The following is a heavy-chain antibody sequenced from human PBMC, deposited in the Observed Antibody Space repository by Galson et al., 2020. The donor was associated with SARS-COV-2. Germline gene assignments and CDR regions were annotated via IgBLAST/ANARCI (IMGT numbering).Heavy chain of an antibody. D-gene: IGHD2-8*02. Sequence: GESLKISCAASGFPFSSYGMHWVRQAPAKGLERVTFIRYDGSNKYYADSVKGRFTISRDNSKNTFYLQMNSLTTEDAAVYYCAKDGPQAGGGPYFFDCGGQGSLFIVSS. V-gene: IGHV3-30*02. CDR2: IRYDGSNK. CDR1: GFPFSSYG. CDR3: AKDGPQAGGGPYFFDC. J-gene: IGHJ4*02.